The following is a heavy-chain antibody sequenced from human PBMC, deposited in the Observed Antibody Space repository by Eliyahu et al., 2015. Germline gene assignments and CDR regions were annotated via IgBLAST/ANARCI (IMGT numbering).Heavy chain of an antibody. D-gene: IGHD3-10*01. CDR2: ISGSXGST. Sequence: EVQLLESGGGLVQPGGSLRLSCAASGFXFSSYAXSWVXQAPGKGLEWVXAISGSXGSTYYADSVKGRFTISRDNSKNTLYLQMNSLRAEDTAVYYCERGVGFYYYYGMDVWGQGTTVTVSS. J-gene: IGHJ6*02. CDR3: ERGVGFYYYYGMDV. CDR1: GFXFSSYA. V-gene: IGHV3-23*01.